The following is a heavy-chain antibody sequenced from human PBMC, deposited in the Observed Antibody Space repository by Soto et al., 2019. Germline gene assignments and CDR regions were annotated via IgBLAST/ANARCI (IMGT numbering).Heavy chain of an antibody. Sequence: QLQLQESGSGLVKPSQTLSLTCAVSGGSISSGGYSWSWIRQPPGKGLEWIGYIYHSGSTYYNPSLKSRVTISVDRSNNQFSLKLSSLTAADTAVYYCACRDGYNLFYWGQGTLVTVSS. CDR1: GGSISSGGYS. V-gene: IGHV4-30-2*01. CDR2: IYHSGST. CDR3: ACRDGYNLFY. D-gene: IGHD5-12*01. J-gene: IGHJ4*02.